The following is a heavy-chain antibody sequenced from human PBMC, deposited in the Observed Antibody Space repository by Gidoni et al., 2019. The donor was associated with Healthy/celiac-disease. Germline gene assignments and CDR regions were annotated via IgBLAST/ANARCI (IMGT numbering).Heavy chain of an antibody. CDR2: ISGSGGST. Sequence: EVQLLESGGGLVQPGGSLRLSCAASGFTFSSYAMSWVRQAPGKGLEWVSAISGSGGSTYYADSVKGRFTISRDNSKNTLYLQMNSLRAEDTAVYYCAKDNYGSGSYYIYYYYGMDVWGQGTTVTVSS. CDR3: AKDNYGSGSYYIYYYYGMDV. V-gene: IGHV3-23*01. D-gene: IGHD3-10*01. J-gene: IGHJ6*02. CDR1: GFTFSSYA.